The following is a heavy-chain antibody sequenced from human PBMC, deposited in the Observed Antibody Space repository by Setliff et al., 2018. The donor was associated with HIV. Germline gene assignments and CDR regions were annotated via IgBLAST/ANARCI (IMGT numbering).Heavy chain of an antibody. V-gene: IGHV4-31*03. J-gene: IGHJ6*03. D-gene: IGHD4-4*01. CDR3: ATMYSNYGRYYYYMDV. CDR1: GDSISNDNYY. CDR2: IYYSGST. Sequence: PSETLSLTCTVSGDSISNDNYYWSWLRQPPGKGLEWIGYIYYSGSTYYNPSLKSRITISLDASKNQFSLKVSSVTAADTAVYYCATMYSNYGRYYYYMDVWGKGTTVTVSS.